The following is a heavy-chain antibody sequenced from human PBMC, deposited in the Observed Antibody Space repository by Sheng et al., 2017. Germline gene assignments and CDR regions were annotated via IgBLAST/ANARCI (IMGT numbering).Heavy chain of an antibody. CDR3: ARDQGYSYGYYYYYMDV. Sequence: QVQLVQSGAEVKKPGASVKVSCKASGYTFTGYYMHWVRQAPGQGLEWMGWINPNSGGTNYAQKFQGRVTMTRDTSISTAYMELSRLRSDDTAVYYCARDQGYSYGYYYYYMDVWGKGTTVTVSS. V-gene: IGHV1-2*02. D-gene: IGHD5-18*01. CDR1: GYTFTGYY. CDR2: INPNSGGT. J-gene: IGHJ6*03.